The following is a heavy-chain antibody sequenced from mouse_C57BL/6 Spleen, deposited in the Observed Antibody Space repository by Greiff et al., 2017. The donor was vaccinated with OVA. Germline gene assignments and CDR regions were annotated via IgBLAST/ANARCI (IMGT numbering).Heavy chain of an antibody. V-gene: IGHV1-69*01. Sequence: VQLQQSGAELVMPGASVKLSCKASGYTFTSYWMHWVKQRPGQGLEWIGEIDPSDSYTNYNQKFKGKSTLTVDKSSSTAYMQLSSLTSEDSAVYYCARSPGSSPWFAYWGQGTLVTVSA. CDR3: ARSPGSSPWFAY. J-gene: IGHJ3*01. D-gene: IGHD1-1*01. CDR1: GYTFTSYW. CDR2: IDPSDSYT.